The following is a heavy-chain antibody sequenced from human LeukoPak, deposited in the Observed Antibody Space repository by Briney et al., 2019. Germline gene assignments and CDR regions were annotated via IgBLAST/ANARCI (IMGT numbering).Heavy chain of an antibody. CDR1: GFTVSSNF. CDR2: LYTGGST. V-gene: IGHV3-53*01. CDR3: VRVAPPLAMITIVDY. D-gene: IGHD3-16*01. Sequence: GSLRFSCAASGFTVSSNFMSWFRQAPGKGLEWVSVLYTGGSTHYADSVKGRFTISRDISKNTVYLQMNSLRAEDTAVYYCVRVAPPLAMITIVDYWGQGTLVTVSS. J-gene: IGHJ4*02.